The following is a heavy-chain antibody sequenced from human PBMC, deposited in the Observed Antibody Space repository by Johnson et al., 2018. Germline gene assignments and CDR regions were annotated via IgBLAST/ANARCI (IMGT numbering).Heavy chain of an antibody. D-gene: IGHD2-8*01. CDR2: ISCNSGSI. CDR3: ATGSLPAMVPEAFDI. V-gene: IGHV3-9*01. CDR1: GFTFDDYG. Sequence: VQLVESGGGLVQPGRSLRLSCAASGFTFDDYGMHWVRQTPGKGLEWVSSISCNSGSIGYVDSVKGRFTISRDNAKNSLYLQMNSLRTEDTALYYCATGSLPAMVPEAFDIWGQGTVVTVSS. J-gene: IGHJ3*02.